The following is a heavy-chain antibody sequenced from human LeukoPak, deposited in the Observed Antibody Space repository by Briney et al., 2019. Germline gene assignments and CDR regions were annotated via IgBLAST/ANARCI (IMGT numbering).Heavy chain of an antibody. CDR3: ERGFGYYDWLLSV. V-gene: IGHV4-34*01. CDR1: GGSFRDYY. J-gene: IGHJ4*02. CDR2: INHGGST. Sequence: SETLSLTCAVYGGSFRDYYWSWIRQTPGKGLEWIGEINHGGSTNYNPSLKSRVTISVDTSKNQFSLKLSSVTDADTALYYCERGFGYYDWLLSVWGQGTRVTVSS. D-gene: IGHD3-9*01.